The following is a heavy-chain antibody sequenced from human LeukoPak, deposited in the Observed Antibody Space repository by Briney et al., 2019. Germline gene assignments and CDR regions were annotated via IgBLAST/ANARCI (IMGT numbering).Heavy chain of an antibody. Sequence: SETLSLTCSVSGGSISSYYWSWIRQPPRKGLEWIGSIYYSGSTYYNPSLKSRVTISVDTSKNQFSLKLSSVTAADTAVYYCARGPTVTDGRYGGQGTLVTVSS. D-gene: IGHD4-17*01. CDR2: IYYSGST. CDR3: ARGPTVTDGRY. J-gene: IGHJ4*02. CDR1: GGSISSYY. V-gene: IGHV4-59*12.